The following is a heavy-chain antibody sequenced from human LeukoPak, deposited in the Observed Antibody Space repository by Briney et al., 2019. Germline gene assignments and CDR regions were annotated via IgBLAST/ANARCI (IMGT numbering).Heavy chain of an antibody. CDR3: ARDSVPKGRDYYYYGMDV. CDR1: GFTFSSYA. CDR2: ISYDGSNK. J-gene: IGHJ6*02. V-gene: IGHV3-30-3*01. Sequence: GGSLRLPCAASGFTFSSYAMHRVRQAPGKGLEWVAVISYDGSNKYYADSVKGRFTISRDNSKNTLYLQMNSLRAEDTDVYYCARDSVPKGRDYYYYGMDVWGQGTTVTVSS.